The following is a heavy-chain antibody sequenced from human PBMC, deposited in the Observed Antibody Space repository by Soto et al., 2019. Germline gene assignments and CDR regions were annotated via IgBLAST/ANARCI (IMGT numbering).Heavy chain of an antibody. D-gene: IGHD3-10*01. CDR1: GGTFSGYS. CDR2: IIPIFGTA. CDR3: ARDRTYYYGSGSYYYPDAFDI. V-gene: IGHV1-69*13. Sequence: SVKVSCKASGGTFSGYSISCVRQSLVELIAWLGGIIPIFGTANYAQKFQGRVTITADESTSTAYMELSGLRSEDTAVYYCARDRTYYYGSGSYYYPDAFDIWGQGTMVTVS. J-gene: IGHJ3*02.